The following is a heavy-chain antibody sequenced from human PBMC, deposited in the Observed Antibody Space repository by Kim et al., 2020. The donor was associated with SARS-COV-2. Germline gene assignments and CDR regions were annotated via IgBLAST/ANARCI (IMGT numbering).Heavy chain of an antibody. Sequence: ASVKVSCKASGYTFTGYYMHWVRQAPGQGLEWMGWINPNSGGTNYAQKFQGRVTMTRDTSISTAYMELSRLRSDDTAVYYCARLEMATIRHSKDDYWGQGTQVTVSS. V-gene: IGHV1-2*02. CDR1: GYTFTGYY. CDR3: ARLEMATIRHSKDDY. CDR2: INPNSGGT. J-gene: IGHJ4*02. D-gene: IGHD5-12*01.